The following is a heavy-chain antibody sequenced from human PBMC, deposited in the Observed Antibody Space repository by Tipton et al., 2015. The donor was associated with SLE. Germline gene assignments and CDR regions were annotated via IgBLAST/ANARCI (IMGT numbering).Heavy chain of an antibody. CDR1: GFTFDDYA. V-gene: IGHV3-9*01. CDR3: ASPPYYGSGSYRPYWYFDL. CDR2: ISWNSGTT. J-gene: IGHJ2*01. Sequence: SLRLSCAASGFTFDDYAMHWVRQAPGKGLEWVSGISWNSGTTGYADSVKGRFTISRDNAKKSLYLQMNSLRAEDTAVYYCASPPYYGSGSYRPYWYFDLWGRGTLVTVSS. D-gene: IGHD3-10*01.